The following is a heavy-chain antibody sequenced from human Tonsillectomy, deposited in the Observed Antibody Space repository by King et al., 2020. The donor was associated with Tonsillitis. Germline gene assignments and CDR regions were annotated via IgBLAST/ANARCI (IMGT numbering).Heavy chain of an antibody. V-gene: IGHV3-74*01. CDR3: ARCRDDGDYSCNYYGMDV. J-gene: IGHJ6*02. CDR2: INSDGSST. D-gene: IGHD4-17*01. CDR1: GFTFSSYW. Sequence: VQLVESGGGLVQPGGSLRLSCAASGFTFSSYWMHWVRQAPGKGLVWVSRINSDGSSTSYADSVKGRFTISRDNAKNTLYLQMNSLRAEDTAVYYCARCRDDGDYSCNYYGMDVWGQGTTVTVSS.